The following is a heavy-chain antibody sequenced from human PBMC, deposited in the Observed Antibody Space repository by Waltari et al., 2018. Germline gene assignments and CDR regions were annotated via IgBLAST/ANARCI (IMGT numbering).Heavy chain of an antibody. CDR2: IIPIFGTA. Sequence: QVQLVQSGAEVKKPGSSVKVSCKASGGTFSSYAISWVRQAPGQGLEWMGGIIPIFGTANYAQKFQGRVTITADTSTDTAYMELSSLRSEDTAVYYCATERLSYSGSSNWFDPWGQGTLVTVSS. CDR3: ATERLSYSGSSNWFDP. D-gene: IGHD1-26*01. J-gene: IGHJ5*02. V-gene: IGHV1-69*14. CDR1: GGTFSSYA.